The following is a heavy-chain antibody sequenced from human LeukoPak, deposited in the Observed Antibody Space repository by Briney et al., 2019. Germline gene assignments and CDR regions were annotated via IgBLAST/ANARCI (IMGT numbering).Heavy chain of an antibody. CDR3: AKPKRGRTFDAFDI. V-gene: IGHV3-30*18. J-gene: IGHJ3*02. CDR2: ISYDGSNK. D-gene: IGHD2-15*01. CDR1: GFTFNSYG. Sequence: GGSLRLSCAASGFTFNSYGIHWVRQAPGKGLEWVAVISYDGSNKYYADSVKGRFTISRDNSKNTLYLQMNSLRAEDTAVYYCAKPKRGRTFDAFDIWGQGTMVTVSS.